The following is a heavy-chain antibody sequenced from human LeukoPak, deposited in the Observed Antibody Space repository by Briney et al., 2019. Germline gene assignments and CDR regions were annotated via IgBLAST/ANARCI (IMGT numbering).Heavy chain of an antibody. CDR3: ARDGLAAATLHWCFDL. V-gene: IGHV3-21*01. CDR2: ITTRDI. D-gene: IGHD6-25*01. CDR1: GFTFNTYS. J-gene: IGHJ2*01. Sequence: GGSLRLSCAASGFTFNTYSMNWVRQAPGKGLEWVSSITTRDIYYADSVRGRFTISRDDAKNSLYLQMKSLRAEDTAVYYCARDGLAAATLHWCFDLWGRGTLVTVSS.